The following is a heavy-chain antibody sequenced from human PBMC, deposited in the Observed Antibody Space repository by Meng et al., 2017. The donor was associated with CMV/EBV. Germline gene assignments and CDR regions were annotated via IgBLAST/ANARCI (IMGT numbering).Heavy chain of an antibody. J-gene: IGHJ4*02. CDR2: ISSSSSYI. V-gene: IGHV3-21*01. CDR1: GFTFSSYS. CDR3: ARDLELPYDY. Sequence: EVQLVESGGGLVTPGGSXXLSCAASGFTFSSYSMNWVRQAPGKGLEWVSSISSSSSYIYYADSVKGRFTISRDNAKNSLYLQMNSLRAEDTAVYYCARDLELPYDYWGQGTLVTVSS. D-gene: IGHD1-7*01.